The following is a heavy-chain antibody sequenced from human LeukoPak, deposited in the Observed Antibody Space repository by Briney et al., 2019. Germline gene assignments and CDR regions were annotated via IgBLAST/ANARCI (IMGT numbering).Heavy chain of an antibody. J-gene: IGHJ4*02. V-gene: IGHV3-53*01. CDR1: GFTVSDNY. CDR2: IYSGGST. Sequence: SGGSLRLSCATSGFTVSDNYMSWVRQAPGKGLEWVSVIYSGGSTYYADSVKGRFTISRDNSKNTLYLQMNSLRVEDTAVYYCARGGPAAGRFDYWGQGTLVTVSS. D-gene: IGHD6-13*01. CDR3: ARGGPAAGRFDY.